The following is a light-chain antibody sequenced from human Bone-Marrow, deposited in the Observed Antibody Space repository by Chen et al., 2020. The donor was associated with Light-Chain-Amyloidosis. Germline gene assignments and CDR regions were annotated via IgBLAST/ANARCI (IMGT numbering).Light chain of an antibody. CDR3: QQYGSSPIT. CDR2: GAS. J-gene: IGKJ5*01. CDR1: QSVSSSC. V-gene: IGKV3-20*01. Sequence: EIVLTQSPGTLSLSPGERATLSCRASQSVSSSCLAWYQQKPGQAPRLLIYGASSRATGIPDRFSGSGSGTDFTLTISRLEPEDFAVYYCQQYGSSPITLGQGTRLEIK.